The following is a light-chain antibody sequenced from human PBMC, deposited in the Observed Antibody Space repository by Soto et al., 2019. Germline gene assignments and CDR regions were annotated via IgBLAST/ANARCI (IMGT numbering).Light chain of an antibody. J-gene: IGKJ4*02. CDR3: QQYESSATT. V-gene: IGKV3-20*01. CDR1: QSVSSNY. CDR2: GAS. Sequence: EIVLTQSPGTLSLSPGERATLSCRASQSVSSNYLAWYQQKPGPAPRLLIYGASSRATGIPDRFSGSGSGTDFTLTISRLEHEDFAVYYWQQYESSATTFGGGTKVEIK.